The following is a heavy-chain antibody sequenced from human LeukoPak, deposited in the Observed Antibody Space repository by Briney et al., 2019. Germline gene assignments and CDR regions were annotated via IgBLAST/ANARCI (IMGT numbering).Heavy chain of an antibody. V-gene: IGHV1-18*01. CDR3: ARGALVATLHNWFDP. Sequence: ASVKVSCKASGYTFTSYGISWVRQAPGQGLEWMGWISAYNGNTNYAQKLQGRVTMTTHTSTSTAYMELRSLRSDDTAVYYCARGALVATLHNWFDPWGQGTLVTVSS. CDR2: ISAYNGNT. D-gene: IGHD5-12*01. J-gene: IGHJ5*02. CDR1: GYTFTSYG.